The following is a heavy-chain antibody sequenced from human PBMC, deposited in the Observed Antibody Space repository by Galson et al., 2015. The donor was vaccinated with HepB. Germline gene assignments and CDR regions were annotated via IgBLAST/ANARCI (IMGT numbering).Heavy chain of an antibody. D-gene: IGHD1-26*01. CDR1: GFTFRNFW. Sequence: SLRLSCAASGFTFRNFWMSWVRQTPGKGLELVASIKQDGSEKYYVNSVKGRFTISRDNPKNSLYMQMNSLRAEDTGVYYCARGATPPDYWGQGPRSPSPQ. CDR2: IKQDGSEK. V-gene: IGHV3-7*01. CDR3: ARGATPPDY. J-gene: IGHJ4*02.